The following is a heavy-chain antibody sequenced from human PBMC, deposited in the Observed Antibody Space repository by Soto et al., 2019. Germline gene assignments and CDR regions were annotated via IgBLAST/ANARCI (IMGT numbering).Heavy chain of an antibody. CDR2: IYDSGSI. J-gene: IGHJ6*03. V-gene: IGHV4-59*01. D-gene: IGHD4-17*01. CDR3: ERNGDSYYYYHYMDV. CDR1: GASISSYY. Sequence: SETLSLTCTVLGASISSYYWSWIRQPPGKGLEWIGCIYDSGSINYNPSLKSRVTISVDTSRNQFSLKLSSVTAADTAMYYCERNGDSYYYYHYMDVWGKGTTVTVSS.